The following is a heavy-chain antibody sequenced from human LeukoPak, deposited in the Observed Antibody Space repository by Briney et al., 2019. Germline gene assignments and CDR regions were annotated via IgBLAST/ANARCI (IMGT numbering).Heavy chain of an antibody. Sequence: SETLSLTCTVSGYSVSSGYYWGWIRQPPGKGLEWIGSMYHSGDTYYNPSLKSRVTISVDTSKNQLSLKLSSVTAVDTAVYYCARSKAHLSTSWYGTWFDPWGQGTLVTVSS. CDR2: MYHSGDT. J-gene: IGHJ5*02. V-gene: IGHV4-38-2*02. CDR3: ARSKAHLSTSWYGTWFDP. CDR1: GYSVSSGYY. D-gene: IGHD2-2*01.